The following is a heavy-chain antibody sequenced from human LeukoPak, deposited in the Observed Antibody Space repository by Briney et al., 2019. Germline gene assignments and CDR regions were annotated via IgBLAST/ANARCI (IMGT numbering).Heavy chain of an antibody. CDR2: ISPNSGGT. D-gene: IGHD3-10*01. J-gene: IGHJ4*02. CDR3: AREPSGSGGYDY. CDR1: GFTFSGYY. V-gene: IGHV1-2*02. Sequence: ASVKVSCKASGFTFSGYYMHWVRQAPGQGLEWMAWISPNSGGTNYVQKFQGRVTVTRDTSISTDYMEISGLTSDDTALYYCAREPSGSGGYDYWGQGTLVIVSS.